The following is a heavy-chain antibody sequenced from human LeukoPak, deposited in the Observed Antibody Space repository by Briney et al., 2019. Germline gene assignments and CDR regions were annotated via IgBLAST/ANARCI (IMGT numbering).Heavy chain of an antibody. J-gene: IGHJ6*02. V-gene: IGHV1-8*01. CDR3: ARGPLTPNYYYYGMDV. CDR2: MNPNSGNT. Sequence: ASVKVSCKASGYTFTSYDINWVRQATGQGLEWMGWMNPNSGNTGYAQKFQGRVTMTRNTSISTAYMELSSLRSEDTAVYYCARGPLTPNYYYYGMDVWGQGTTVTVSS. CDR1: GYTFTSYD.